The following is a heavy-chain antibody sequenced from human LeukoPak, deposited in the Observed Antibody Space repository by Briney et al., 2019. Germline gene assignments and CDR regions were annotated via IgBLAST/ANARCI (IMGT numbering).Heavy chain of an antibody. J-gene: IGHJ6*03. D-gene: IGHD3-10*01. CDR3: ARRLGRKFGERFYYYHYMDV. V-gene: IGHV4-34*01. Sequence: SETLSLTCAVYGGSFSGYYWNWIRQPPGKGLEWSGEINHSRSTNYNSSLKSRVTISVDTSKNQFSLKLSSVTAADTAVYYCARRLGRKFGERFYYYHYMDVWGKGTTVTISS. CDR1: GGSFSGYY. CDR2: INHSRST.